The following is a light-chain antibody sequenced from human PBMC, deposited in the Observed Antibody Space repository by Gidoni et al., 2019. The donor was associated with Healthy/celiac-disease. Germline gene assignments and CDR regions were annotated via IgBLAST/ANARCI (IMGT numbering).Light chain of an antibody. CDR2: GAS. CDR3: QQYNNWPQT. J-gene: IGKJ1*01. Sequence: DIVMTQPPATLSVSPGERATLSCRASQSVSSNLAWYQQKPGQAPRLLIYGASTRAPGIPARFSGSGSGTEFTLTISSLQSEDFAVYYCQQYNNWPQTFGQGTKVEIK. V-gene: IGKV3-15*01. CDR1: QSVSSN.